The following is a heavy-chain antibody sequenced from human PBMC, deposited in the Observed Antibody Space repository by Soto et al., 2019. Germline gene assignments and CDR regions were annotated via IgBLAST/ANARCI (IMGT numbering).Heavy chain of an antibody. CDR3: AKGRGYCMSTSCYVGSDY. V-gene: IGHV3-23*01. D-gene: IGHD2-2*01. J-gene: IGHJ4*02. CDR1: GFTFSSSA. Sequence: EVQLLESGGGLVQPGGSLRLSCAASGFTFSSSAMSWVRQAPGKGLEWGSAISGSGGSTYYADSVKGRFTISRDNSKNTLYLQMNSLRAEDTAVYYCAKGRGYCMSTSCYVGSDYWGQGTLVTVSS. CDR2: ISGSGGST.